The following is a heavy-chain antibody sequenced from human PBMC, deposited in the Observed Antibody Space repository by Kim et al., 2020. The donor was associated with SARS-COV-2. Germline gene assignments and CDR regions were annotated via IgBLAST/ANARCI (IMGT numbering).Heavy chain of an antibody. J-gene: IGHJ4*02. D-gene: IGHD1-26*01. CDR2: ISYDGSNK. CDR3: ARVQSVGARYFPFDY. CDR1: GFTFSSYA. V-gene: IGHV3-30-3*01. Sequence: GGSLRLSCAASGFTFSSYAMHWVRQAPGKGLEWVAVISYDGSNKYYADSVKGRFTISRDNSKNTLYLQMNSLRAEDTAVYYCARVQSVGARYFPFDYWGQGTLVTVSS.